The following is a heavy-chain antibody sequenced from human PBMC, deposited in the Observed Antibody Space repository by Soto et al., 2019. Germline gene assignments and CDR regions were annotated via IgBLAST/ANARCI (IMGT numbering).Heavy chain of an antibody. CDR2: IYHSGST. J-gene: IGHJ3*02. D-gene: IGHD3-10*01. Sequence: QLQLQESGSGLVKPSQTLSLTCAVSGGSISSGGYSWSWIRQPPGKGLEWIGYIYHSGSTYYNPSLKGRVNISVDRAKNQFSLKLSSVTAADTAVYYCARAPSPYYGSGRDAFDIWGQGTMVTVSS. V-gene: IGHV4-30-2*01. CDR1: GGSISSGGYS. CDR3: ARAPSPYYGSGRDAFDI.